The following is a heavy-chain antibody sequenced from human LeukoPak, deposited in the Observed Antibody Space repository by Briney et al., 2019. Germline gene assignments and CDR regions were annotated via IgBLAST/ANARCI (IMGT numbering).Heavy chain of an antibody. CDR1: GFTFTSHW. Sequence: GGSLRLSCVASGFTFTSHWMSWVRQAPGKGLEWVANIKQDGSEKYYVDSVKGRFTISRDNAKNSVYLQMNSLRAEDTAVYYCARGAFDHWGQGTLVSVSS. CDR2: IKQDGSEK. V-gene: IGHV3-7*01. CDR3: ARGAFDH. J-gene: IGHJ5*02.